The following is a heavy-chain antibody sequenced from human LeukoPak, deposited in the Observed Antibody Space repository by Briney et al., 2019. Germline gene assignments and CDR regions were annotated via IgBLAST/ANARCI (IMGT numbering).Heavy chain of an antibody. J-gene: IGHJ4*02. V-gene: IGHV1-46*01. CDR2: FNPSGGGT. CDR3: ARGRFVLDYYRFDY. Sequence: ASVKVSCKASGYTFTIYYMHWVRQAPGQGLEWMGMFNPSGGGTTYAQKFQGRVTMTRDTSTSTVYMELSSLRSEDTAVYYCARGRFVLDYYRFDYWGQGTLVTVSS. CDR1: GYTFTIYY. D-gene: IGHD3-22*01.